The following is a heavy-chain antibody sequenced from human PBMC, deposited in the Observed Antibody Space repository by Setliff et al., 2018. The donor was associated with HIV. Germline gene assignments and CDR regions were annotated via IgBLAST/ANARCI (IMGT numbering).Heavy chain of an antibody. CDR3: ARAGYNSRPYYFDY. CDR2: IYYSGST. CDR1: GGSFSGYY. V-gene: IGHV4-59*01. Sequence: PSETLSLTCAVYGGSFSGYYWSWIRQPPGKGLEWIAYIYYSGSTSYNPSLKSRVTVSIDTSKNQFSLKLNSVTAADTAVYYCARAGYNSRPYYFDYWVQGTLVTVSS. J-gene: IGHJ4*02. D-gene: IGHD6-13*01.